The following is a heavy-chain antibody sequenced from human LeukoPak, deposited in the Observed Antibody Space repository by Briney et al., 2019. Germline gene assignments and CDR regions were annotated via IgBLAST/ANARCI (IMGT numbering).Heavy chain of an antibody. CDR1: GGSISSSSYY. CDR3: ARKDSYGPDREKYFQH. Sequence: SETLSLTCTVSGGSISSSSYYWGWIRQPPGKGLEWSGSIYYSGSTYYNPSLKSRVTISVDTSKNQFSLKLSSVTAANTAVYYCARKDSYGPDREKYFQHWGQGTLVTVSS. D-gene: IGHD5-18*01. CDR2: IYYSGST. J-gene: IGHJ1*01. V-gene: IGHV4-39*07.